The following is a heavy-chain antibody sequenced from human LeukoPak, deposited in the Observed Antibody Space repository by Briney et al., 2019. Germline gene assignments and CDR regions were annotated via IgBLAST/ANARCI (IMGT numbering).Heavy chain of an antibody. J-gene: IGHJ6*02. D-gene: IGHD3-10*01. V-gene: IGHV4-61*08. CDR2: ISDSGST. Sequence: SETLSLTCTVSGGSINSGGYYWSWIRQNPGKGLEWIGYISDSGSTNYNPSLKSRVTMSVDTSKNQFSLKLSSVTAADTAVYYCARDLGYYYGPGIGYYCGMDVWGQGTTVTVSS. CDR1: GGSINSGGYY. CDR3: ARDLGYYYGPGIGYYCGMDV.